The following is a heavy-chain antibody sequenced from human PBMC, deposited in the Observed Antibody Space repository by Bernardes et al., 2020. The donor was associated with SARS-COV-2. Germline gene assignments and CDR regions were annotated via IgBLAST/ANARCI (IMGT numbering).Heavy chain of an antibody. D-gene: IGHD3-10*01. CDR2: ISSSGSTI. CDR1: GFTFSSYE. V-gene: IGHV3-48*03. J-gene: IGHJ6*02. CDR3: ARSSQLWFGESPSYYYGMDV. Sequence: GGSLRLSCAASGFTFSSYEMNWVRQAPGKGLEWVSYISSSGSTIYYADSVKGRFTISRDNAKNSLYLQMNSLRAEDTAVYYCARSSQLWFGESPSYYYGMDVWGQGTTVTVSS.